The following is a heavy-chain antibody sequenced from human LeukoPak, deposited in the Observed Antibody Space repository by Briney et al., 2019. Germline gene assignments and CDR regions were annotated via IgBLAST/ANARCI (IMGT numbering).Heavy chain of an antibody. J-gene: IGHJ6*03. Sequence: WETLSLTCTVSGGSISSSSYYWGWIRQPPGKGLEWIGSIYYSGSTYYNPSLKSRVTISVDTSKNQFSLKLSSVTAADTAMYYCARAYYYYYMDVWGKGTTVTVSS. V-gene: IGHV4-39*01. CDR3: ARAYYYYYMDV. CDR1: GGSISSSSYY. CDR2: IYYSGST.